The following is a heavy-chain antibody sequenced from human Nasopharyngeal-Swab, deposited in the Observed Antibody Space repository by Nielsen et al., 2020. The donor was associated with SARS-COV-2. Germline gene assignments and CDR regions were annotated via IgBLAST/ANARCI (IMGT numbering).Heavy chain of an antibody. V-gene: IGHV3-21*01. J-gene: IGHJ4*02. Sequence: GGSLRLSCAASGFTFSSYSMNWVRQAPGKGLEWVSSISSSSSYIYYADSVKDRFTISRDNAKNSLYLQMNSLRAEDTAVYYCARDVGLGSFDYWGQGTLVTVSS. CDR3: ARDVGLGSFDY. CDR1: GFTFSSYS. CDR2: ISSSSSYI. D-gene: IGHD2-15*01.